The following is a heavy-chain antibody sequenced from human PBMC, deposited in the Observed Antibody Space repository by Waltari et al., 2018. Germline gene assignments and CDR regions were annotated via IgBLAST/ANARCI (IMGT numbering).Heavy chain of an antibody. CDR2: IRTSTGNT. V-gene: IGHV1-3*04. CDR1: GYPLNDYG. D-gene: IGHD1-1*01. CDR3: PRGGETWNRLATHFDY. J-gene: IGHJ4*02. Sequence: QVQLVQAGAEVKEPGASVKVACKTFGYPLNDYGLHGVRQAPGQGLEWMGWIRTSTGNTKYAPKFQGRFTLTRYSSATTAYMDVSSLKSEAPAIYSCPRGGETWNRLATHFDYWGPGTLVTVSS.